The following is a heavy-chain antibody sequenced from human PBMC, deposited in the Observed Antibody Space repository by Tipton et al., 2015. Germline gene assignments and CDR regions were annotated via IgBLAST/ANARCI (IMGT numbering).Heavy chain of an antibody. V-gene: IGHV3-33*01. J-gene: IGHJ4*02. CDR1: GFFFGAFG. Sequence: SLRLSCRTSGFFFGAFGMHWVRQAPGKGPEWVASIWPGGQHKFHVDSVKGRFTISRDNSNNTLYLDMDNLKVEDTATYFCAREWESETADYWRQGVLVSDSS. CDR2: IWPGGQHK. CDR3: AREWESETADY. D-gene: IGHD1-26*01.